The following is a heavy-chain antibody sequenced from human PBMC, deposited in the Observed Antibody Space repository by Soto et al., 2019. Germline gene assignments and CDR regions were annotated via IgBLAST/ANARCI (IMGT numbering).Heavy chain of an antibody. J-gene: IGHJ6*02. CDR2: ISSSGSTI. Sequence: QVQLVESGGGLVKPGGSLRLSCAASGFTFSDYYMSWIRQAPGKGLEWVSYISSSGSTIYYADSVKGRFTITRDNAKNTLYLQVNSLRAEDTAVYYCASDGPPAAALFYYGMDVWGHGTTVTVAS. V-gene: IGHV3-11*01. CDR3: ASDGPPAAALFYYGMDV. D-gene: IGHD6-13*01. CDR1: GFTFSDYY.